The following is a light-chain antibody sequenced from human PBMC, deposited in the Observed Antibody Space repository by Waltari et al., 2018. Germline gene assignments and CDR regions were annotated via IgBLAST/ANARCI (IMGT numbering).Light chain of an antibody. CDR1: SGHSSYA. CDR3: QTWGTGIQV. Sequence: QLVLTQSPSASASLGASVKLTCTLSSGHSSYAIAWHQQQPEKGPRYLMKLNSDGSHSKGDGIPDRFSGSSSGAGRYLTLSSLQAEDEADYYCQTWGTGIQVFGTGTKVTVL. J-gene: IGLJ1*01. V-gene: IGLV4-69*01. CDR2: LNSDGSH.